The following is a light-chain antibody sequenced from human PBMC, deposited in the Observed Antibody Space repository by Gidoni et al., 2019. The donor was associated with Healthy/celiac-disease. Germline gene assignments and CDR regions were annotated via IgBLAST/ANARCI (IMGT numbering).Light chain of an antibody. J-gene: IGLJ1*01. Sequence: SALTQPASVSGPPGQSITIPCTGTSSDVGGYNYVSWYQQHPGKVPKLMIYEVSNRPSGVSNRFSGSRSGNTASLTISGLQAEDEADYYCSSYTSSSTPYVFGTGTKVTVL. CDR3: SSYTSSSTPYV. CDR1: SSDVGGYNY. CDR2: EVS. V-gene: IGLV2-14*01.